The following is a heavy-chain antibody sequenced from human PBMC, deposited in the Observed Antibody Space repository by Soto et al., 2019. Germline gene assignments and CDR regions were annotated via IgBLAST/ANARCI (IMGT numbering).Heavy chain of an antibody. CDR2: ISGSGIDI. D-gene: IGHD5-18*01. CDR1: GFAFYYYN. V-gene: IGHV3-21*03. CDR3: GRAESPDTAYFSDY. Sequence: GSLRLSCAASGFAFYYYNMNWVRQAPGRGLEWVSSISGSGIDIHFTDSVKGRFTISRDNSKNTLYLQMTSLRAEDSAVYYCGRAESPDTAYFSDYWGQGTLVTVSS. J-gene: IGHJ4*02.